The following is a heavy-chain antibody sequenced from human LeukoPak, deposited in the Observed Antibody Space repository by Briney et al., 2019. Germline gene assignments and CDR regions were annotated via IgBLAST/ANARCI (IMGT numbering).Heavy chain of an antibody. CDR1: GFNFGDYA. CDR3: AKDRDAYYDSLDS. D-gene: IGHD3-22*01. V-gene: IGHV3-9*01. Sequence: GGSLRLSCAASGFNFGDYAMHWVRHPPGKGLEWVSGISWNSGSISYADSVKGRFTISRDNAENSLFLQMNSLRPEDTAFYYCAKDRDAYYDSLDSWGQETLVTVSS. J-gene: IGHJ4*02. CDR2: ISWNSGSI.